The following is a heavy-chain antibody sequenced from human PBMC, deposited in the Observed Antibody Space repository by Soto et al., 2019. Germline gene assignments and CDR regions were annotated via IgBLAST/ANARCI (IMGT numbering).Heavy chain of an antibody. D-gene: IGHD6-19*01. CDR3: VKEGYMRSDWYGQFDY. CDR1: GFAFNSYA. CDR2: ISSYGADT. Sequence: GGSLRLSCSASGFAFNSYAMHWVRQAPGKGLEFVSAISSYGADTYYADSVKGRFAISRDNSKNTLYLQMSSLRAEDTALYYCVKEGYMRSDWYGQFDYWGQGALVTVSS. V-gene: IGHV3-64D*06. J-gene: IGHJ4*02.